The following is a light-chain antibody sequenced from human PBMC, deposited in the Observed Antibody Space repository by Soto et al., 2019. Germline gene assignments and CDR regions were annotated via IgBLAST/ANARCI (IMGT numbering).Light chain of an antibody. J-gene: IGLJ2*01. V-gene: IGLV1-51*01. Sequence: QSVLTQPPSVSAAPGQKVTISCSGNNSNIGNNYVSWYQQLPGTAPKLLIYDSNRRPSGIPDRFSGSKSGTSATLDITGLQTGDEADYYCGTWDSSLSAGVFGGGTKLTVL. CDR1: NSNIGNNY. CDR3: GTWDSSLSAGV. CDR2: DSN.